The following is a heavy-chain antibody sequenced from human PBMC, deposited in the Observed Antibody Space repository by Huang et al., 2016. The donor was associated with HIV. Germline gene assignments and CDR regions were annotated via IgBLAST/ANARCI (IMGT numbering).Heavy chain of an antibody. Sequence: QVQLVQSGAEVKKPGASVKVSCKASGYTFTSYGISWVRQAPGQGLEWMGWSSAYNSNTNDAQKLQGRVTMTTDTSTSTAYMGLRSLGSDDTAVYYCARGLLRFLSADAFDIWGQGTMVTVSS. V-gene: IGHV1-18*04. CDR1: GYTFTSYG. D-gene: IGHD3-3*01. CDR3: ARGLLRFLSADAFDI. CDR2: SSAYNSNT. J-gene: IGHJ3*02.